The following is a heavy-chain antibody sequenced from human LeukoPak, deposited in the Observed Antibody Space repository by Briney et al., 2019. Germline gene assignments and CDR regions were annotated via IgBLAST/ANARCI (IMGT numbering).Heavy chain of an antibody. J-gene: IGHJ4*02. CDR3: ARDSSGYQ. V-gene: IGHV3-23*01. CDR1: GITLSNYG. Sequence: GGSLRLSCAVSGITLSNYGMSWVRQAPGKGLEWVSGISGSGGNTYYADSVKGRFTISRDNSKNTLYLQMNSLRAEDTAVYYCARDSSGYQWGQGTLVTVSS. CDR2: ISGSGGNT. D-gene: IGHD3-22*01.